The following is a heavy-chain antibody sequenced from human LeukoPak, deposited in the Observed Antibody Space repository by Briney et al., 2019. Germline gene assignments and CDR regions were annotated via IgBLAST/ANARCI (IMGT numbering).Heavy chain of an antibody. CDR1: GYTFTSYD. J-gene: IGHJ6*03. Sequence: ASVKVSCKASGYTFTSYDINWVRQATGQGPEWMGWMNPNSGNTGYAQKFQGRVTMTRNTSISTAYMELSSLRSEDTAVYYCARGIRIAAAGTGCYYYYYLDVWGKGTTVTVSS. CDR2: MNPNSGNT. D-gene: IGHD6-13*01. V-gene: IGHV1-8*01. CDR3: ARGIRIAAAGTGCYYYYYLDV.